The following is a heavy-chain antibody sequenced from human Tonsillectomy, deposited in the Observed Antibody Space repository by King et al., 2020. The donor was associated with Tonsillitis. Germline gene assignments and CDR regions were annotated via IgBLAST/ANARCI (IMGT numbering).Heavy chain of an antibody. Sequence: VQLVESGGGLVQPGGSLRLSCAASGFTFSSYTMSWVRQAPGKGLEWVSSIVGGGGSPYYAASVKGRFTISRDNSKNTLYLQMNSLRAEDTAVYYCAKVASSWFAEYFHHWGQGTLVTVSS. J-gene: IGHJ1*01. D-gene: IGHD6-13*01. CDR3: AKVASSWFAEYFHH. CDR1: GFTFSSYT. CDR2: IVGGGGSP. V-gene: IGHV3-23*04.